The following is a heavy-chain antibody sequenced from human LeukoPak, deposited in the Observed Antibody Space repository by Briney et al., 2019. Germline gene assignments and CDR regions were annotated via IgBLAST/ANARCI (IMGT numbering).Heavy chain of an antibody. CDR1: GFTFSSYA. D-gene: IGHD3-22*01. V-gene: IGHV3-23*01. CDR3: ARDSMVGYYYDSSGPDAFDI. J-gene: IGHJ3*02. Sequence: GGSLRLSCAASGFTFSSYAMSWVRQAPGKGLEWVPAISGSGGSTYYADSVKGRFTISRDNAKNSLYLQMNSLRAEDTAVYYCARDSMVGYYYDSSGPDAFDIWGQGTMVTVSS. CDR2: ISGSGGST.